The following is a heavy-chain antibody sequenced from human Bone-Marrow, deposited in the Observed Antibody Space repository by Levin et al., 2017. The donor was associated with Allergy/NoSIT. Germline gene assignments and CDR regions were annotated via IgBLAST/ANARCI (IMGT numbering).Heavy chain of an antibody. V-gene: IGHV3-7*01. Sequence: GESLKISCAASGFTFSSYWMSWVRQAPGKGLEWVANIKQDGSEKYYVDSVKGRFTISRDNAKNSLYLQMNSLRAEDTAVYYCAREGRIAAAGFYYYYGMDVWGQGTTVTVSS. CDR2: IKQDGSEK. CDR3: AREGRIAAAGFYYYYGMDV. D-gene: IGHD6-13*01. CDR1: GFTFSSYW. J-gene: IGHJ6*02.